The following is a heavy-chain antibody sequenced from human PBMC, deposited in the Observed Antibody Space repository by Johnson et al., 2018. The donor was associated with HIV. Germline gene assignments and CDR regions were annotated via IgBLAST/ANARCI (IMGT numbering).Heavy chain of an antibody. CDR2: IKQDGSEK. J-gene: IGHJ3*02. CDR3: AKEADAFDI. V-gene: IGHV3-7*03. Sequence: KIKQDGSEKYYVDSVKGRFTISRDNAKNSLYLQMNSLRAEDTALYYCAKEADAFDIWGQGTMVTVSS.